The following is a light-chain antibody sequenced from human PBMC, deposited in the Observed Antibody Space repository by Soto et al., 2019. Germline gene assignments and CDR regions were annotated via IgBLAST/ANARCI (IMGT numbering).Light chain of an antibody. Sequence: EIVLTQSPGTLSLSPGERATLSCRASQSISSTYLTWYHQKPGQAPRLLIYDASRRATGIPDRFSGSGSGTDFSLTISRPEPEDFAVYYCQHYDSARWTFGLGTKVEIK. CDR3: QHYDSARWT. V-gene: IGKV3-20*01. J-gene: IGKJ1*01. CDR2: DAS. CDR1: QSISSTY.